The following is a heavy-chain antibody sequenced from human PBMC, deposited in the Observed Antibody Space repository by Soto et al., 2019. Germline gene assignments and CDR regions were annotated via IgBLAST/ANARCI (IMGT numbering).Heavy chain of an antibody. CDR2: IWYDGISK. Sequence: QVQLVESGGGVVQPGRSLRLSCAASGFTFSSYGMHWVRQAPGKGLEWVAVIWYDGISKYYADSVKGRFTISRDSSKNTLYLQMNSLGAADTAVYYCGRCSSTSCHLGSDYWGQGTLVTVSS. CDR1: GFTFSSYG. V-gene: IGHV3-30*19. J-gene: IGHJ4*02. D-gene: IGHD2-2*01. CDR3: GRCSSTSCHLGSDY.